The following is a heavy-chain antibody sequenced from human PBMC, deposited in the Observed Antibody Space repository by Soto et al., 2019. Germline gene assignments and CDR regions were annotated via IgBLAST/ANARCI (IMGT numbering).Heavy chain of an antibody. V-gene: IGHV3-21*01. CDR3: ARDHLGIAAGDFDL. J-gene: IGHJ4*02. D-gene: IGHD1-26*01. CDR2: ISSGRPDI. Sequence: SXGSLRLSCAASGFSFCTYNMNWVRQAPGKGLEWVSSISSGRPDIFYADSVRGRFTISRDDAKKSLFLQMNSLRADDTAVYYCARDHLGIAAGDFDLWGQGTLVTVSS. CDR1: GFSFCTYN.